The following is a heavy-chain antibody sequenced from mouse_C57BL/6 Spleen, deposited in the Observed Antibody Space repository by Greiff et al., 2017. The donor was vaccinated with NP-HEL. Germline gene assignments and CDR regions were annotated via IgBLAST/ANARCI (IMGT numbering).Heavy chain of an antibody. CDR3: ARWGYGSSFSMDY. CDR2: INPSSGYT. CDR1: GYTFTSST. D-gene: IGHD1-1*01. Sequence: QVQLQQSGAELARPGASVKMSCKASGYTFTSSTMHWVKQRPGQGLEWIGYINPSSGYTKYNQKFKDKATLTADKSSSTAYMQLSSLTSEDSAVYYCARWGYGSSFSMDYWGQGTSVTVSS. J-gene: IGHJ4*01. V-gene: IGHV1-4*01.